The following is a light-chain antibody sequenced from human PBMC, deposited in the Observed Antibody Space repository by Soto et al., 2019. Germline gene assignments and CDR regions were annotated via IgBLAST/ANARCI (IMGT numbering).Light chain of an antibody. CDR2: EVS. CDR1: SSDVGGYNY. Sequence: QSVLTQPASVSGSPGQSITISCTGTSSDVGGYNYVSWYQQHPGKAPKLMIYEVSNRPSGVSNRFSGSKSGNTASLTISGLQAEDEADYYCSSDTSTSAVLFGGGTKVTL. CDR3: SSDTSTSAVL. J-gene: IGLJ2*01. V-gene: IGLV2-14*01.